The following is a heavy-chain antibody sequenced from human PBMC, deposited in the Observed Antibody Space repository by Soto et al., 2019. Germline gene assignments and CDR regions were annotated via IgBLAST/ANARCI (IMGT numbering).Heavy chain of an antibody. J-gene: IGHJ5*02. CDR2: MSHDGINK. CDR3: ARDMYSSDYFVKWFEP. Sequence: QVRLVESGGGVVQPGRSLRLSCTASGFSFSSYAMYWFRQPPGKGLEWVAVMSHDGINKHYADAVKGRVTVSRDNSNHSLALQLNSLRGEDRAMYYCARDMYSSDYFVKWFEPWGQGTRVTVSS. CDR1: GFSFSSYA. D-gene: IGHD6-19*01. V-gene: IGHV3-30-3*01.